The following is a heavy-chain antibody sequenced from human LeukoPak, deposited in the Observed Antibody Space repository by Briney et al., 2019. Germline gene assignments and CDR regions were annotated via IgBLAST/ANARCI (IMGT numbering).Heavy chain of an antibody. CDR3: AREHMTYTLFDY. Sequence: GGSLRLSCAASGFTFSSYAMHWVPQSPGKGLEWVAVISYDGSSEYYADSVKGRFTISRDNSKNTLYLQMHSLRAEDTAVYYCAREHMTYTLFDYWGQGTLVTVSS. D-gene: IGHD2-2*02. CDR2: ISYDGSSE. J-gene: IGHJ4*02. V-gene: IGHV3-30-3*01. CDR1: GFTFSSYA.